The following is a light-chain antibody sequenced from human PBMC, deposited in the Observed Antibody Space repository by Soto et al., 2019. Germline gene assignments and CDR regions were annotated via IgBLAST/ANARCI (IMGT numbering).Light chain of an antibody. CDR1: QSISSW. J-gene: IGKJ1*01. CDR3: QQYNSYSRT. Sequence: DIQMTQSPSTLSASVGDRVTITCRASQSISSWLAWYQQKPGKAPKLLIYKASSLESGVPSRFSGSGSGTEFTLFISSLQPDDFATYYCQQYNSYSRTFGQGTK. V-gene: IGKV1-5*03. CDR2: KAS.